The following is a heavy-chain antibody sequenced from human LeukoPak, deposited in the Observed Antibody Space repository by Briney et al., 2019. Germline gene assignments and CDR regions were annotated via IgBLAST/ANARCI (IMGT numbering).Heavy chain of an antibody. CDR3: AKRADYGGTSWDDY. CDR1: GSTFSSYA. Sequence: PGGSLRLSCAASGSTFSSYAMSWVRQAPGKGLEWVSAISGSGGSTYYADSVKGRFTISRDNSKNTLYLQMNSLRAEDTAVYYCAKRADYGGTSWDDYWGQGTLVTVSS. D-gene: IGHD4/OR15-4a*01. V-gene: IGHV3-23*01. J-gene: IGHJ4*02. CDR2: ISGSGGST.